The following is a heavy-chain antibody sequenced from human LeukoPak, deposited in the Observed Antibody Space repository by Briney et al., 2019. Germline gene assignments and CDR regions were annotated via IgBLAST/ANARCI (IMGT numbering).Heavy chain of an antibody. Sequence: PGGSLRLSCAASGFTFSSYGMHWVRQAPGKGLEWVAFIRYDGSNKYYADSVKGRFTISRDNSKNTLYLQMNSLRAEDTAVYYCARALWRTVVTAFGYWGQGTLVTVSS. J-gene: IGHJ4*02. CDR2: IRYDGSNK. CDR1: GFTFSSYG. D-gene: IGHD4-23*01. CDR3: ARALWRTVVTAFGY. V-gene: IGHV3-30*02.